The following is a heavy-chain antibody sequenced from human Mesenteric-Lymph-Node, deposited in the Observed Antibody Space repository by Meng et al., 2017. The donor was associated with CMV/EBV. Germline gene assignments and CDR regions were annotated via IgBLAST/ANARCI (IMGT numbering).Heavy chain of an antibody. V-gene: IGHV3-48*04. CDR3: ARDREIWSVGMDV. CDR1: GFSFSRYS. D-gene: IGHD3-3*01. J-gene: IGHJ6*02. CDR2: ISSSSSTI. Sequence: GGSLRLSCAASGFSFSRYSMNWIRQAPGKGLEWISYISSSSSTIDYADSVKGRFTISRDNTKNSLYLLMNNLGAEDTAVYYCARDREIWSVGMDVWGQGTTVTVSS.